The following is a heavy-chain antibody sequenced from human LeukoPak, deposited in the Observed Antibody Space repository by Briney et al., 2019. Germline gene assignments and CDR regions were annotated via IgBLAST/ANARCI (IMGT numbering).Heavy chain of an antibody. D-gene: IGHD5-24*01. V-gene: IGHV3-9*01. CDR1: GFTFDDYA. CDR3: AKGGGGYLSVVPYY. J-gene: IGHJ4*02. CDR2: ISWNSGSI. Sequence: GRSLRLSCAASGFTFDDYAMHWVRQAPGKGLEWASGISWNSGSIGYADSVKGRFTISRDNAKNSLYLQMNSLRAEDTALYYCAKGGGGYLSVVPYYWGQGTLVTVSS.